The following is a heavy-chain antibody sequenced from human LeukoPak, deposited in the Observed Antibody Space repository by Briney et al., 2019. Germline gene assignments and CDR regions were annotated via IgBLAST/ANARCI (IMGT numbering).Heavy chain of an antibody. V-gene: IGHV3-30*18. CDR2: TSYDGSTK. J-gene: IGHJ4*02. CDR1: GFTFSNYG. CDR3: AKPSGEYFDY. Sequence: PGGSLRLSCAVSGFTFSNYGMHWVRQAPGKGLEWVALTSYDGSTKYYADSVKGRFIISKDNSRNTPFLQMNSLKVEDTAMYYCAKPSGEYFDYWGQGTLVTVSS.